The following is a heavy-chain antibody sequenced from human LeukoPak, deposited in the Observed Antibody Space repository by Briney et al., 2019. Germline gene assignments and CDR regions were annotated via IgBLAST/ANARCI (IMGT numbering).Heavy chain of an antibody. CDR3: ATNSGYDYLLPFDY. V-gene: IGHV3-30-3*01. D-gene: IGHD5-12*01. J-gene: IGHJ4*02. CDR2: ISYDGSNE. Sequence: PGGSLRLSCAASGFTFSNHTMHWVRQAPGKGLEWVAVISYDGSNEYYEDSVKGRFTISRHISKNTLYLQMNSLRADDTAVYFCATNSGYDYLLPFDYWGQGTLVTVSS. CDR1: GFTFSNHT.